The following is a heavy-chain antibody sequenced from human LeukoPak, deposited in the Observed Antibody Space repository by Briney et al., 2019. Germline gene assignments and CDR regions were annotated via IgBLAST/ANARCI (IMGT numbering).Heavy chain of an antibody. CDR3: ARERWDDVFDI. D-gene: IGHD1-26*01. V-gene: IGHV4-30-4*01. CDR2: IYYSGST. Sequence: SQTLSLTCSVSGGSISSGDYYWSWIRQPPGKGLEWIGYIYYSGSTYYNPSLKSRVTISEDTSKNQFSLKLSSVTAADTAVYYCARERWDDVFDIWGQGTMVTVFS. J-gene: IGHJ3*02. CDR1: GGSISSGDYY.